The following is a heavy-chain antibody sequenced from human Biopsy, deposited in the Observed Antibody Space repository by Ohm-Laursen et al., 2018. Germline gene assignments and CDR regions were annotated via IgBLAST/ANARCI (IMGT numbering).Heavy chain of an antibody. Sequence: TLSLTCTVSGDSINNYYWSWIRQPAGKGLEWIGRIYTSGSPNYNLSLESRVAMSVDTSKNQFSLNLRSVTAADTAVYYCARGTGRYYVYGAFDIWGQGTVVTVSS. J-gene: IGHJ3*02. V-gene: IGHV4-4*07. D-gene: IGHD1-26*01. CDR3: ARGTGRYYVYGAFDI. CDR1: GDSINNYY. CDR2: IYTSGSP.